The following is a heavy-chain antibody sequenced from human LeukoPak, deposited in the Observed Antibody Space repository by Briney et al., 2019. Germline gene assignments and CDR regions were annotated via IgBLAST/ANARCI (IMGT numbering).Heavy chain of an antibody. CDR3: ARDFYGYFDL. V-gene: IGHV3-7*01. CDR1: GFTFSRYW. J-gene: IGHJ4*02. CDR2: ISQDGSEK. Sequence: GGSLRLSCAASGFTFSRYWMSWVRQAPGKGLEWVASISQDGSEKYYVDSVKRRFTIPRDNAKIQLYLQMNSLRVGDTAVYYCARDFYGYFDLWGQGTLVTVSS. D-gene: IGHD2-15*01.